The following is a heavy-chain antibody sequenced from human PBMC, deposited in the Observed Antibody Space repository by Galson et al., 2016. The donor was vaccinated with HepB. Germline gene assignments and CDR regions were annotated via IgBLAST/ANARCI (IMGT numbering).Heavy chain of an antibody. D-gene: IGHD3-22*01. CDR1: GFTFITYA. V-gene: IGHV3-23*01. Sequence: SLRLSCAASGFTFITYAMTWVRQAPGKGLEWVASISSGGTTYYSDSVKGRFTTSRDNSRSTLYLHMTSLSAGDTAVYYCAKDAASYYYDSSAYYYDHWGQGTLVIVSS. CDR3: AKDAASYYYDSSAYYYDH. J-gene: IGHJ4*02. CDR2: ISSGGTT.